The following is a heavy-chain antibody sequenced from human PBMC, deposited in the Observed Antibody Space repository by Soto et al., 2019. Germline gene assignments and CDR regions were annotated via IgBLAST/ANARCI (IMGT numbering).Heavy chain of an antibody. J-gene: IGHJ5*02. V-gene: IGHV4-59*08. CDR2: IYYSGST. CDR3: ARHVEQWLVLGRVNWFDP. Sequence: ASETLSLTCTVSGVSISSYYWSWIRQPPGKGLEWIGYIYYSGSTNYNPSLKSRVTISVDTSKNQFSLKLSSVTAADTAVYYCARHVEQWLVLGRVNWFDPWGQGTLVTVSS. D-gene: IGHD6-19*01. CDR1: GVSISSYY.